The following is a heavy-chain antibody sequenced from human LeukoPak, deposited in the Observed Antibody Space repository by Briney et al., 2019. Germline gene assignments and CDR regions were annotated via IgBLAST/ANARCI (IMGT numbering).Heavy chain of an antibody. CDR2: IYYSGST. J-gene: IGHJ4*02. D-gene: IGHD4-17*01. CDR1: GGSISSYY. Sequence: SETLSLTCTVSGGSISSYYWSWIRQPPGKGLEWIGYIYYSGSTNYNPSLKSRVTISVDTSKNQFSLKPSSVTAADTAVYYCARDYGDYDFAYWGQGTLVTVSS. CDR3: ARDYGDYDFAY. V-gene: IGHV4-59*01.